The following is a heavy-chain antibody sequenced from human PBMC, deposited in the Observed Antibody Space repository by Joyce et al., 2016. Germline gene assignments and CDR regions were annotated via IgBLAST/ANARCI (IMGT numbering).Heavy chain of an antibody. J-gene: IGHJ4*02. CDR1: GDSFNTYW. CDR2: IYPGDSDT. Sequence: EVQLVQSGAEVKKPGESLKISCKGSGDSFNTYWIGWVRQMPGKGLEWMGIIYPGDSDTRYSPSFQGQVTISADKSLNPASLQWSSLKASDTAMYYCARHRYSNYAPPFDYWGQGTLVTVSS. CDR3: ARHRYSNYAPPFDY. D-gene: IGHD4-11*01. V-gene: IGHV5-51*01.